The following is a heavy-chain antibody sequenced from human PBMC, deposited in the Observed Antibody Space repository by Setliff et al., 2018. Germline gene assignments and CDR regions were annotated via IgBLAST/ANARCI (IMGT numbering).Heavy chain of an antibody. CDR2: ISYSGSA. CDR1: GGSFSGYC. CDR3: ARGHSYESRNSFVFYSNGLDV. D-gene: IGHD3-22*01. V-gene: IGHV4-34*01. Sequence: SETLSLTCAVYGGSFSGYCWSWIHQSPGRGLEWIGQISYSGSATYNPSLKSRVTISGDTSKNQFSLKLNSVTAADTAVFYCARGHSYESRNSFVFYSNGLDVWGQGTTVTVSS. J-gene: IGHJ6*02.